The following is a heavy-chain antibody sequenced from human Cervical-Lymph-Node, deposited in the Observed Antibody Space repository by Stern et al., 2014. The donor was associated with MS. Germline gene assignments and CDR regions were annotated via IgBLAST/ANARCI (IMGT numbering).Heavy chain of an antibody. CDR1: GNTFTSYY. D-gene: IGHD6-19*01. V-gene: IGHV1-46*01. CDR2: IHPSGGST. J-gene: IGHJ6*02. CDR3: AREVAGHRLGMMDV. Sequence: QVQLVQSGAEVNKPGASVKVSCTTSGNTFTSYYMHWVRQAPGQGLEWMGIIHPSGGSTSHAQKFQGRVTMTRDTSTSTVYMELSSLRSEDTAVYYCAREVAGHRLGMMDVWGQGTTVTVSS.